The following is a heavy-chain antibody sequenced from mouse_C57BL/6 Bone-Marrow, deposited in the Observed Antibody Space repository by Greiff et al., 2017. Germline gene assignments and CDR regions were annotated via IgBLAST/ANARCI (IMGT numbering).Heavy chain of an antibody. CDR1: GYSITSDY. CDR2: ISYSGST. D-gene: IGHD1-1*01. V-gene: IGHV3-8*01. Sequence: EVKLQESGPGLAKPSQTLSLTCSVSGYSITSDYWNWIRQFPGNKLEYMGYISYSGSTYYNPSLKSRISITRDTSKNQYYLQLNSVTTDDTATYCGAKYGSSPYYAMDYWGQGTSVTVSS. CDR3: AKYGSSPYYAMDY. J-gene: IGHJ4*01.